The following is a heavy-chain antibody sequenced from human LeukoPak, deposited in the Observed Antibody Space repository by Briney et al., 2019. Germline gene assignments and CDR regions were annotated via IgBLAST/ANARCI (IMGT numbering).Heavy chain of an antibody. CDR2: IKQDGSEK. V-gene: IGHV3-7*01. CDR3: ARDRGYCSGGSCYSDV. J-gene: IGHJ6*04. Sequence: GGSLRLSCAASGFTFSSYWMSWVRQAPGKGLEWVANIKQDGSEKYYVDSVKGRFTISRDNAKNSLYLQMNSLRAEDTAVYYCARDRGYCSGGSCYSDVWGKGTTVTVSS. CDR1: GFTFSSYW. D-gene: IGHD2-15*01.